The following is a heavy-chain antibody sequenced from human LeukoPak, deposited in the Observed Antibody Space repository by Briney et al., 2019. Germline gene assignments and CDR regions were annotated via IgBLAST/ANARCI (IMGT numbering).Heavy chain of an antibody. Sequence: GGSLRLSCAASGFTFSNYWMSWVRQAPGKGLECVANIKPDGSEKYYLDSVKGRFTISRDNAKGSLYLQMNSLGAEDTAVYYCASGSYFDDWGQGTRVTVSS. D-gene: IGHD1-26*01. CDR2: IKPDGSEK. CDR1: GFTFSNYW. CDR3: ASGSYFDD. V-gene: IGHV3-7*01. J-gene: IGHJ4*02.